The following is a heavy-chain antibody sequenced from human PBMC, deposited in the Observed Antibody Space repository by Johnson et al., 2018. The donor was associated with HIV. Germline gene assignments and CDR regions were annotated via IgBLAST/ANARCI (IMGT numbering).Heavy chain of an antibody. V-gene: IGHV3-30*04. D-gene: IGHD2-21*02. Sequence: QVQLVESGGGVVQPGGSLRLSCAASDFTFSNNAIHWVRQAPGKGLEWVAVISYDGTNTYYADSVRGRFTISRDNSKNTLYLQMNSLRAEDTAVYYCARPHIVVVTAGYAFDIWGQGTMVTVSS. CDR2: ISYDGTNT. CDR1: DFTFSNNA. J-gene: IGHJ3*02. CDR3: ARPHIVVVTAGYAFDI.